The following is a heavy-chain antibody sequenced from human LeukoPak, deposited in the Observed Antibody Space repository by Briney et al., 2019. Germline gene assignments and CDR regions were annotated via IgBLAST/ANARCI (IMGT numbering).Heavy chain of an antibody. J-gene: IGHJ4*02. D-gene: IGHD5-18*01. CDR3: AKDLTYSYGEIY. CDR1: GLTFSSYN. CDR2: ISNSGSMI. V-gene: IGHV3-48*01. Sequence: GGSLRLSCAVSGLTFSSYNMNWVRQAPGKGLEWVSYISNSGSMIYYADSVKGRFTISRDNSKNTLYLQMNSLRAEDTAVYYCAKDLTYSYGEIYWGQGTLVTVSS.